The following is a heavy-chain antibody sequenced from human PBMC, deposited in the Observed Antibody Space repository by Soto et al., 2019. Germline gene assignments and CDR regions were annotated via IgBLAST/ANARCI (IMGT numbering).Heavy chain of an antibody. CDR3: ARYTGSNSLFDS. CDR1: GYTFTGDS. D-gene: IGHD1-26*01. V-gene: IGHV1-2*02. CDR2: INPKSGYT. Sequence: QVQLVQSGAEVKKPGASVSVSCQASGYTFTGDSLHWVRQAPGQGLEWMAWINPKSGYTKSAQKFQARVTLTRDTSSSTAYMALRSLRSEDTAVYFCARYTGSNSLFDSWGQGTLVTVSS. J-gene: IGHJ4*02.